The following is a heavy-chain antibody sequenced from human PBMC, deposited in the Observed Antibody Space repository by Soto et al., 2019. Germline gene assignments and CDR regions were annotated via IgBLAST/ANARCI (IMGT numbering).Heavy chain of an antibody. CDR1: GFTFSSYS. J-gene: IGHJ5*02. D-gene: IGHD6-19*01. CDR3: AREAGTWHLPLNWFDP. CDR2: ISSSSSTI. Sequence: GGSMRLSCAASGFTFSSYSMNWVRQAPGKGLEWVSYISSSSSTIYYADSVKGRFTISRDNAKNSLYLQMNSLRDEDTAVYYCAREAGTWHLPLNWFDPWGQGTLVTVSS. V-gene: IGHV3-48*02.